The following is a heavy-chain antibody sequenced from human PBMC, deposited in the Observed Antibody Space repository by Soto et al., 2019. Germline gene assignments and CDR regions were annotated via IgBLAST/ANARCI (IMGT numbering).Heavy chain of an antibody. CDR2: IKQAGSEK. J-gene: IGHJ4*02. D-gene: IGHD6-25*01. CDR1: GFTFSAYW. Sequence: EVQLVESGGGLVQTGGSLRLSCAASGFTFSAYWMSWVRQAPGKGLEWVANIKQAGSEKYYVDSVNGRFIISRDDAKNSLFLQVNSLRVEDTAVYYCAREKRANGYVEYWGQGTLVTVSS. CDR3: AREKRANGYVEY. V-gene: IGHV3-7*01.